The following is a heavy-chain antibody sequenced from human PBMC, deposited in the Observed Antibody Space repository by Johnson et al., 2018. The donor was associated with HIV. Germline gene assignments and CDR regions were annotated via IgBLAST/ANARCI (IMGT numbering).Heavy chain of an antibody. V-gene: IGHV3-30*03. CDR1: GFTFSSYG. D-gene: IGHD7-27*01. Sequence: QVQLVESGGGVVQPGRSLRLSCAASGFTFSSYGMNWVRQAPGKGLEWVAVISYDGSDKYYADSVKGRFTISRDNSKNTLYLQMNSLRAEDTAVYYCARAWGSRHAFDIGGQGTMVTVSS. CDR3: ARAWGSRHAFDI. J-gene: IGHJ3*02. CDR2: ISYDGSDK.